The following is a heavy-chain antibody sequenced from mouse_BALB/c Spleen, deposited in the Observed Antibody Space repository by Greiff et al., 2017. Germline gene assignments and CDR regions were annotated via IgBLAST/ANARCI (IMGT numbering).Heavy chain of an antibody. D-gene: IGHD1-1*01. Sequence: EVQRVESGGGLVQPGGSLRLSCATSGFTFTDYYMSWVRQPPGKALEWLGFIRNKANGYTTEYSASVKGRFTISRDNSQSILYLQMNTLRAEDSATYYCARDIRGNYFDYWGQGTTLTVSS. J-gene: IGHJ2*01. CDR2: IRNKANGYTT. CDR3: ARDIRGNYFDY. V-gene: IGHV7-3*02. CDR1: GFTFTDYY.